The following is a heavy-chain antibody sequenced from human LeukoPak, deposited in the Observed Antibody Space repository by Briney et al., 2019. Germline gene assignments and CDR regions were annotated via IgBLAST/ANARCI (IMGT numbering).Heavy chain of an antibody. CDR1: GYTFTSYA. Sequence: ASVRVSCKASGYTFTSYAMHWVRQAPGQRLEWMGWINAGNGNTKYSQKFQGRVTITRDTSASTAYMELSSLRSEDTAVYYCAREGGYDILTGYSSGRYYYGMDVWGQGTTVTVSS. V-gene: IGHV1-3*01. J-gene: IGHJ6*02. CDR3: AREGGYDILTGYSSGRYYYGMDV. D-gene: IGHD3-9*01. CDR2: INAGNGNT.